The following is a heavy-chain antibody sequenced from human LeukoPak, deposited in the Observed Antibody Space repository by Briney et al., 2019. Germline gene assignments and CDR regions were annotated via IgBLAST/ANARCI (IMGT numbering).Heavy chain of an antibody. J-gene: IGHJ5*02. CDR2: ISAYNGNT. V-gene: IGHV1-18*01. D-gene: IGHD4-11*01. CDR3: ARAPIPYDRSRTDYRIDP. Sequence: GASVKVSCKASGYTFTSYGISWVRQAPGQGLEWMGWISAYNGNTNYAQKLQGRVTMTTDTSTSTAYMELRSLRSDDTAVYYCARAPIPYDRSRTDYRIDPWGQGTLVTVAS. CDR1: GYTFTSYG.